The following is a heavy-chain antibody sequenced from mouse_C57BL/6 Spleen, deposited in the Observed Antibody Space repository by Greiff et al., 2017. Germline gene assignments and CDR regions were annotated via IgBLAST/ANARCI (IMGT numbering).Heavy chain of an antibody. Sequence: EVQRVESGGGLVQPKGSLKLSCAASGFSFNTYAMNWVRQAPGKGLEWVARIRSKSNNYAKYYADSVKDRFTISRDDSESMLYLQMNNLKTEDTAMYYCVRQGDYGSSYDYWGQGTTLTVSS. CDR2: IRSKSNNYAK. CDR3: VRQGDYGSSYDY. V-gene: IGHV10-1*01. D-gene: IGHD1-1*01. CDR1: GFSFNTYA. J-gene: IGHJ2*01.